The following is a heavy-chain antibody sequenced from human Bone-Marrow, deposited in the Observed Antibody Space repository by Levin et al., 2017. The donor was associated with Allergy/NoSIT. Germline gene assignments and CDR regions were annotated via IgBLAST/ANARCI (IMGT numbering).Heavy chain of an antibody. V-gene: IGHV3-48*01. Sequence: GGSLRLSCAASGFTFSSYSMNWVRQAPGKGLEWVSYISSSSSTIYYADSVKGRFTISRDNAKNSLYLQMNSLRAEDTAVYYCARDNRHYYDSSGYPPGAFDIWGQGTMVTVSS. CDR3: ARDNRHYYDSSGYPPGAFDI. CDR2: ISSSSSTI. CDR1: GFTFSSYS. D-gene: IGHD3-22*01. J-gene: IGHJ3*02.